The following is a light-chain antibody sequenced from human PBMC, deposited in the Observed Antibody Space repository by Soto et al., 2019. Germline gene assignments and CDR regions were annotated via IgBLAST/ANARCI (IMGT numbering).Light chain of an antibody. Sequence: EIVLTQSPGTLSLSPGERATHSCRASQSVSSNYLTWYQQKPGQAPRLLIYGASSRATGIPDRFSGSGSGTYFTLTISRMEPEDFAVHYCQQRSNWPLTFGGGTKVDIK. CDR1: QSVSSNY. CDR2: GAS. CDR3: QQRSNWPLT. J-gene: IGKJ4*01. V-gene: IGKV3D-20*02.